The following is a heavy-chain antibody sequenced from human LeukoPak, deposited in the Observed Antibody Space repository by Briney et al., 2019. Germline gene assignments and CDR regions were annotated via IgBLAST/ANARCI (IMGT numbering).Heavy chain of an antibody. CDR3: AKDRIVLVTATFDY. CDR2: IQNEGSNK. D-gene: IGHD2-21*02. V-gene: IGHV3-30*02. J-gene: IGHJ4*02. Sequence: QTGGSLRLSCAASGFTFSLYGIHWVRQAPGKGLEWVAFIQNEGSNKYYADSVKGRFTISRDNSKNTLYLQMNSLRPDDTAMYYCAKDRIVLVTATFDYWGQGTLVTVSS. CDR1: GFTFSLYG.